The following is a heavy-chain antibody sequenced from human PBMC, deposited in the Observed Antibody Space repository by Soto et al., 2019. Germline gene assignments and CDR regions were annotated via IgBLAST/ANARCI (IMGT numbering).Heavy chain of an antibody. CDR1: GFTFSSYT. CDR3: ARGRMARLSGLFDL. CDR2: ISSISSTI. Sequence: EVQLVESGGGLVQPGGSLRLSCAASGFTFSSYTMNWVRQAPGKGLEWISYISSISSTIFHADSVKGRFTISRDNAKNSLHLQMNSLRDEDTAVYYCARGRMARLSGLFDLWGRGTLVTVSS. V-gene: IGHV3-48*02. J-gene: IGHJ2*01. D-gene: IGHD2-15*01.